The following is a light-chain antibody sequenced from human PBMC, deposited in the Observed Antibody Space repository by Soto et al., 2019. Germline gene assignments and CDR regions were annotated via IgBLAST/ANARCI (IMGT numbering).Light chain of an antibody. CDR2: GAS. Sequence: EIVLTPSPGTLSLYQRERAPLSCRTIQSVSSNYLAWYQQKPGQAPRLLIYGASSRATGIPDRFSGSGSGTDFTLTISRLEPEDFAVYYCQQYGSSPTWTVGQGTNVDI. J-gene: IGKJ1*01. CDR1: QSVSSNY. V-gene: IGKV3-20*01. CDR3: QQYGSSPTWT.